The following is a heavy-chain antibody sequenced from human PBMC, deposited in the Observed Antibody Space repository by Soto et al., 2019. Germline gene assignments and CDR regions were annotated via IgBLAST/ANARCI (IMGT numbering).Heavy chain of an antibody. Sequence: GGSLRLSCAASGFTFSSYSMNWVRQAPGKGLEWVSYVSSGSSSIYYADSVKGRFTISRDNAKNSLFLQMNRLRAEDTAVYYCAREEVVVAALYHWGQGTLVTVSS. CDR2: VSSGSSSI. D-gene: IGHD2-15*01. J-gene: IGHJ4*02. CDR1: GFTFSSYS. V-gene: IGHV3-48*01. CDR3: AREEVVVAALYH.